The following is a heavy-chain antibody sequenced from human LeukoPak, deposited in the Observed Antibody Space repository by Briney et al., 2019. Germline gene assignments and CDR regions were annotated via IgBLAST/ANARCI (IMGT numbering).Heavy chain of an antibody. CDR3: AKGGDLTGQPLDY. D-gene: IGHD2-21*01. V-gene: IGHV3-9*01. CDR1: GFTFDDYA. CDR2: ISWNSGSI. J-gene: IGHJ4*02. Sequence: GRSLRLSCAASGFTFDDYAMHWVRQAPGKGLEWVSGISWNSGSIGYADSVKGRFTISRDNAKNSLYLQMNSLRAEDTALYYCAKGGDLTGQPLDYWGQGTLVTVSS.